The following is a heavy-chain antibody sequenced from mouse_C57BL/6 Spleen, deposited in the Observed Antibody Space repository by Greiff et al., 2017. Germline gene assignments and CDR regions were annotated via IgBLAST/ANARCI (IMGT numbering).Heavy chain of an antibody. J-gene: IGHJ1*03. Sequence: EVQLQQSGPELVKPGASVKIPCKASGYTFTDYNMDWVKQSHGKSLEWIGDINPNNGGTIYNQKFKGKATLTVDKSSSTAYMELRSLTSEDTAVYYCARWIYYYGSSYEGYFDGWGTGTTVTVSS. CDR3: ARWIYYYGSSYEGYFDG. D-gene: IGHD1-1*01. CDR2: INPNNGGT. CDR1: GYTFTDYN. V-gene: IGHV1-18*01.